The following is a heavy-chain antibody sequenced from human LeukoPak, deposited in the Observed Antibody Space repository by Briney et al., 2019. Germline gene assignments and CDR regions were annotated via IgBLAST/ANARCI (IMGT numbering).Heavy chain of an antibody. CDR1: GFTFSSYS. Sequence: PGGSLRLSCAASGFTFSSYSMNWVRQAPGQGLEWVSSISSSSSYIYYADSVKGRFTISRDNAKNSLYLQMNSLRAEDTAVYYCASINWNWAERGYWGQGTLVTVSS. D-gene: IGHD1-7*01. CDR2: ISSSSSYI. V-gene: IGHV3-21*01. J-gene: IGHJ4*02. CDR3: ASINWNWAERGY.